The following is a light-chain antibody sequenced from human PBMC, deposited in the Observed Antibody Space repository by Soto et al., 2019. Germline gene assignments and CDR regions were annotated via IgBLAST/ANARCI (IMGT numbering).Light chain of an antibody. V-gene: IGKV1-39*01. CDR1: QSISTY. J-gene: IGKJ4*01. Sequence: DIQMTQSPSSLSASAGDRVTITCRASQSISTYLNWYQQKPGKVPKLLIYAASSLQSGVPSRFSGSGSGTDFTLTISSLQPEDFATYYCQQTHTTFTFGGGTKVDIK. CDR3: QQTHTTFT. CDR2: AAS.